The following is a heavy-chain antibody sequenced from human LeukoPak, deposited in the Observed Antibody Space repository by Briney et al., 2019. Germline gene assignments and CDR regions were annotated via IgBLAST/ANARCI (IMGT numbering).Heavy chain of an antibody. CDR3: AKPDCSGGSCRSNY. J-gene: IGHJ4*02. V-gene: IGHV3-74*01. CDR1: GFTFSSYW. D-gene: IGHD2-15*01. Sequence: GGPLRLSCSASGFTFSSYWMHWVRQAPGKGLVWVSRINPDGSSTNYADSVKGRFTISRDNAENTLHLQMNSLRAEDTAVYYCAKPDCSGGSCRSNYWGQGTLVTVSS. CDR2: INPDGSST.